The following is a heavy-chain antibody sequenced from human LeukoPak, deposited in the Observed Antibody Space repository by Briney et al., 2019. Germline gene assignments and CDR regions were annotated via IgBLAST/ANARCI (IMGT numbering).Heavy chain of an antibody. CDR2: ISPNTGAT. V-gene: IGHV1-2*02. CDR3: ARDRVGSGWPRPFYFEF. D-gene: IGHD6-19*01. CDR1: GYTFTGYY. J-gene: IGHJ4*02. Sequence: ASGRVSCKPAGYTFTGYYIHWVRQAPRQRLEWLGLISPNTGATMFAHKLHDRGSMTSDTSIDTTNLDLTSLTADDAALYYCARDRVGSGWPRPFYFEFWGQGTLVTVSS.